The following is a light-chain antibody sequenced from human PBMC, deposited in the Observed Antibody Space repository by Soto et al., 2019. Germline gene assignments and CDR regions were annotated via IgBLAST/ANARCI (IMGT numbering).Light chain of an antibody. Sequence: QSALTQPASVSGSPGQSITISCSGTGSDVGSYNLVSWYKHHPGKDPKLIIYQVTKRPSGVSNRFSGSKSGNTASLTISGLQSADEADYYCCSFAGSPWVFGGGTKVTVL. CDR1: GSDVGSYNL. J-gene: IGLJ3*02. CDR2: QVT. V-gene: IGLV2-23*02. CDR3: CSFAGSPWV.